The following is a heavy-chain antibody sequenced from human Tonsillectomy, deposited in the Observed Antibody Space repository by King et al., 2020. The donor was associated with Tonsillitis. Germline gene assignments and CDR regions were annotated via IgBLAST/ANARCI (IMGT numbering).Heavy chain of an antibody. CDR3: AKDNPAYGLDP. D-gene: IGHD4-17*01. V-gene: IGHV3-30*18. CDR1: GFTFSSHG. J-gene: IGHJ5*02. CDR2: ISYDGSNK. Sequence: VQLVESGGGVVQPGRSLRLSCAASGFTFSSHGMHWVRQAPGKGLEWVAVISYDGSNKYYADSVKGRFTISRDNSKNTLYLQMNSLRAEDTAVYYCAKDNPAYGLDPWGQGTLVTVSS.